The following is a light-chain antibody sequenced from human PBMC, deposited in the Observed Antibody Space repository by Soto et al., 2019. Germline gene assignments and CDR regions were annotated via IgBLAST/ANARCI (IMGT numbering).Light chain of an antibody. V-gene: IGKV1-6*01. CDR3: LQDYSYPRT. J-gene: IGKJ2*01. CDR2: AAS. Sequence: AIPMTQSPPSLSASVGDRVTITCRASQDIRNDLGWYQQKPGKAPKVLIYAASSLQSGVPSRFSGSGSGTDFTLTISSLQPEDFATYYCLQDYSYPRTFGQGTKLEIK. CDR1: QDIRND.